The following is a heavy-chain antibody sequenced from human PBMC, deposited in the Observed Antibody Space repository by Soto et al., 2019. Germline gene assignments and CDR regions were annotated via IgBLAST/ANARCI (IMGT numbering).Heavy chain of an antibody. D-gene: IGHD1-1*01. Sequence: GGSLRLSCAASGFTFSSYAMSWVRQAPGKGLEWVSAISGSGGSTYYADSVKGRFTISRDNSKNTLYLQMNSLRAEDTAVYYCAKDPQGGVSHNLHYFDCWGQGTLVTVSS. CDR3: AKDPQGGVSHNLHYFDC. V-gene: IGHV3-23*01. CDR1: GFTFSSYA. CDR2: ISGSGGST. J-gene: IGHJ4*02.